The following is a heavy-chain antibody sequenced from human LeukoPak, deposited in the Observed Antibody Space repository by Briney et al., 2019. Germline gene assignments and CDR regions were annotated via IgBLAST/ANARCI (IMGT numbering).Heavy chain of an antibody. D-gene: IGHD2-15*01. CDR1: GGSFSGYD. CDR3: ARGSQSGGSLAFDI. V-gene: IGHV4-34*01. Sequence: SEILSLTCAVYGGSFSGYDWSWIRQPPGKGLEWIGEINHSGSTNYNPSLKSRVTISVDTSKNQFSLKLSSVTAADTAVYYCARGSQSGGSLAFDIWGQGTMVTVSS. J-gene: IGHJ3*02. CDR2: INHSGST.